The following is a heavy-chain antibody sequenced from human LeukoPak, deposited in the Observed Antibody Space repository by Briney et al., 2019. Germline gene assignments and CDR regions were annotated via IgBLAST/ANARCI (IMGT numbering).Heavy chain of an antibody. D-gene: IGHD3-10*01. J-gene: IGHJ3*02. CDR1: GFPFRTYN. Sequence: KPGGSLRLSCAASGFPFRTYNMNWVRQAPGKGLEWVSSISSSSTSIHYADSVKGRFTISRDNAKYSLYLQMNSLRAEDTAVYYCARAENYYGSGNDAFDIWGQGTMVTVSS. V-gene: IGHV3-21*06. CDR2: ISSSSTSI. CDR3: ARAENYYGSGNDAFDI.